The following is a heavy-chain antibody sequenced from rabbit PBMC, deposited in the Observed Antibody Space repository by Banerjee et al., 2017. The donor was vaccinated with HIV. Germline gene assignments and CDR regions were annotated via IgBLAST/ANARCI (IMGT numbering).Heavy chain of an antibody. CDR3: ARDLAGVIGWNFGL. D-gene: IGHD4-1*01. CDR2: IYAGSSGST. Sequence: PEGSLTLTCTASGFSLNIYEMCWVRQAPGKGLEWIACIYAGSSGSTYYASWAKGRFTISKTSSTTVTLQMTSLTAADTATYFCARDLAGVIGWNFGLWGPGTLVTVS. J-gene: IGHJ6*01. V-gene: IGHV1S40*01. CDR1: GFSLNIYE.